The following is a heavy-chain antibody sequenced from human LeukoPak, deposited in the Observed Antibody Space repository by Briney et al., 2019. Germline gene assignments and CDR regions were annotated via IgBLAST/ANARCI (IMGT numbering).Heavy chain of an antibody. J-gene: IGHJ4*02. Sequence: GGSLRLSCAVSGFTFSSDWMTWVRQAPGKGLEWVANIKEDGSESYYVDSVKGRFTISRDNTKNSLYLQMNSLRAEDTAVYYCARDGFGTGSNWGQGTLVTVSS. V-gene: IGHV3-7*03. CDR1: GFTFSSDW. CDR2: IKEDGSES. D-gene: IGHD3-16*01. CDR3: ARDGFGTGSN.